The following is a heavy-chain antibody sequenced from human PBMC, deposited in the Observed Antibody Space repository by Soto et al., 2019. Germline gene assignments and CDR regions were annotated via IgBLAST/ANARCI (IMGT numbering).Heavy chain of an antibody. Sequence: GGSLRLSCAASGFTFSSYSMNWVRQAPGKGLEWVSSISSSSSYIYYADSVKGRFTISRDNAKNSLYLQMNSLRAEDTAVYYCARDSSPGNDYIWGSYRREVDYWGQGTLVTVSS. CDR1: GFTFSSYS. CDR3: ARDSSPGNDYIWGSYRREVDY. V-gene: IGHV3-21*01. CDR2: ISSSSSYI. J-gene: IGHJ4*02. D-gene: IGHD3-16*02.